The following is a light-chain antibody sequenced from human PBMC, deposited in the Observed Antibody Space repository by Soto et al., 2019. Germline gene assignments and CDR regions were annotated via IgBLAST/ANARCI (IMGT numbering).Light chain of an antibody. CDR3: QQSYSTPWT. Sequence: DIQMTQSPSSLSASVGDAVSLTCRASRSISNYLNWYQQKPGRAPKLLISGASSLQRGVPSRFSGSGSGTDFTLTISSLQPEDFATYYCQQSYSTPWTFGQGTKVEIK. CDR1: RSISNY. J-gene: IGKJ1*01. V-gene: IGKV1-39*01. CDR2: GAS.